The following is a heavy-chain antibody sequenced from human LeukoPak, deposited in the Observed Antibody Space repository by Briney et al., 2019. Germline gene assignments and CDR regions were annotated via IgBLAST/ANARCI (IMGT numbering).Heavy chain of an antibody. CDR1: GGTFSSYA. CDR2: IIPIFGTA. J-gene: IGHJ6*02. V-gene: IGHV1-69*13. Sequence: GASVKVSCKASGGTFSSYAISWARQAPGQGLEWMGGIIPIFGTANYAQKFQGRVTITADESTSTAYMELSSLRSEDTAVYYCASCPGPCYYYHGMDVWGQGTTVTVSS. CDR3: ASCPGPCYYYHGMDV.